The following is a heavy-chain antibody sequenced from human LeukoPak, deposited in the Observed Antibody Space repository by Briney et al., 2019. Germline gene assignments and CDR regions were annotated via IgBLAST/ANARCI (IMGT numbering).Heavy chain of an antibody. J-gene: IGHJ3*02. CDR1: GGSISSSSYY. D-gene: IGHD3-22*01. CDR3: ARDLPSTHYYASSGYGGAFDI. V-gene: IGHV4-39*07. CDR2: IYYSGST. Sequence: PSETLSLTCTVSGGSISSSSYYWGWIRQPPGKGLEWIGSIYYSGSTYYNPSLKSRVTISVDTSKNQFSLKLSSVTAADTAVYYCARDLPSTHYYASSGYGGAFDIWGQGTMVTVSS.